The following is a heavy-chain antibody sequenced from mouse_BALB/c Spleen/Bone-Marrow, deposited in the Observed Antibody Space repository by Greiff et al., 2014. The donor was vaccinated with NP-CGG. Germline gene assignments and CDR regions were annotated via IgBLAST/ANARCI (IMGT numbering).Heavy chain of an antibody. D-gene: IGHD1-1*01. CDR1: GYTFTDYA. V-gene: IGHV1-67*01. CDR2: ISTYSGNT. CDR3: ARYGYGSSYYAMDY. J-gene: IGHJ4*01. Sequence: VMLVESGPELVRPGVSVKISCKGSGYTFTDYAMHWVKQSHAKSLEWIGVISTYSGNTNYNQKFKGKATMTVDKSSSTAYIELARLTSEDSAIYYCARYGYGSSYYAMDYWGQGTSVTVSS.